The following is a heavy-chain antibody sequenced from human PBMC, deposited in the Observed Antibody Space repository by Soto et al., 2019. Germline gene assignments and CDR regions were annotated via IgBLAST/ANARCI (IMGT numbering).Heavy chain of an antibody. CDR3: AKATATGGGAFDI. CDR2: ILVGGST. D-gene: IGHD2-8*02. J-gene: IGHJ3*02. CDR1: GFICSSYD. V-gene: IGHV3-23*01. Sequence: GGSRRLSCAASGFICSSYDMSWVRQAPGKGLEWVSTILVGGSTHYEDSVKGRFTISRDRSKNTVYLQMNSLTAGDTAMYYCAKATATGGGAFDICGQGTMVTVSS.